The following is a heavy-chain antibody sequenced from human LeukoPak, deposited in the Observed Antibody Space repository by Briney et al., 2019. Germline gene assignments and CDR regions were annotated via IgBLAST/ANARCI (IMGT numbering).Heavy chain of an antibody. V-gene: IGHV3-21*01. J-gene: IGHJ4*02. CDR1: GFTFSSYS. CDR3: ARQADTAMLIWSFTDY. Sequence: GGSLRLSCAASGFTFSSYSMNWVRQAPGKGLEWVSSISSSSSYIYYADSVKGRFTISRDNAKNSLYLQMNSLRAEDTALYYCARQADTAMLIWSFTDYWGQGTLVTVSS. CDR2: ISSSSSYI. D-gene: IGHD5-18*01.